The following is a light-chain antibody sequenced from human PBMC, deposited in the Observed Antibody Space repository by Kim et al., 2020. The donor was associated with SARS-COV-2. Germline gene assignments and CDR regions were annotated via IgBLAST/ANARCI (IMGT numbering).Light chain of an antibody. Sequence: SYELTQPPSVSVSPGQTASITCSGDKLGDKYACWYEQKPGQSPVLVIYQDSKRPSGIPERFSGSNSGNTATLTISGTQARDEADYYCQVWDSSTWV. CDR1: KLGDKY. CDR3: QVWDSSTWV. J-gene: IGLJ3*02. V-gene: IGLV3-1*01. CDR2: QDS.